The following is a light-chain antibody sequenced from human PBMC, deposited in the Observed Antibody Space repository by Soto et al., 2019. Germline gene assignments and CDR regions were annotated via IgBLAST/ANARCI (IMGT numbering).Light chain of an antibody. V-gene: IGLV2-11*01. Sequence: QSALTQPRSVSGSPGQSVTISCAGTSNDVGAYNFVSWYQQHPGKAPKLIIYAVIKRPSGVPDRFSGSKSGNTASLTISGLQTEDEAYYYCCSYAASFWVFGGGTKVTVL. J-gene: IGLJ3*02. CDR2: AVI. CDR3: CSYAASFWV. CDR1: SNDVGAYNF.